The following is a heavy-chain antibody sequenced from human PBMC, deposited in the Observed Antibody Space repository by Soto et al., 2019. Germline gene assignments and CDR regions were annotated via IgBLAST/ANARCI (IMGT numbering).Heavy chain of an antibody. V-gene: IGHV3-7*03. D-gene: IGHD6-25*01. CDR2: IKQDGSEK. CDR1: GFTFSSYW. CDR3: ARYFRGRGRYYYDY. Sequence: GGSLRLSCAASGFTFSSYWMSWVRQAPGKGLEWVANIKQDGSEKYYVDSVKGRFTISRDSAKDSLYLQMNSLRGEDTAVSYCARYFRGRGRYYYDYWGQGTLVTVSS. J-gene: IGHJ4*02.